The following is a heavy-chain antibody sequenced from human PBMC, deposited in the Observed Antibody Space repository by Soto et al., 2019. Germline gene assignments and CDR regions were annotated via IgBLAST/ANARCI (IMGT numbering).Heavy chain of an antibody. Sequence: SETLSLTCTVSGGSISSSSYYWGWIRQPPGKGLEWIGSIYYSGSTYYNPSLKSRVTISVDTSKNQFSLKLSSVTAADTAVYYCARQMWLWAIVAKTGDDYYYGMDVWGQGTTVTAS. CDR2: IYYSGST. V-gene: IGHV4-39*01. CDR1: GGSISSSSYY. D-gene: IGHD5-12*01. CDR3: ARQMWLWAIVAKTGDDYYYGMDV. J-gene: IGHJ6*02.